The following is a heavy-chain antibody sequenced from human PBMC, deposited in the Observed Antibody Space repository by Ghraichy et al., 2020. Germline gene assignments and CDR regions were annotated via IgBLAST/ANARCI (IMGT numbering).Heavy chain of an antibody. V-gene: IGHV4-61*01. CDR1: GGSVSSGSYY. CDR2: IYYSGST. D-gene: IGHD1-7*01. J-gene: IGHJ5*02. Sequence: SETLSLTCTVSGGSVSSGSYYWSWIRQPPGKGLEWIGYIYYSGSTNYNPSLKSRVTISVDTSKNQFSLKLSSVTAADTAVYYCARSWMELPLNWFDPWGQGTLVTVSS. CDR3: ARSWMELPLNWFDP.